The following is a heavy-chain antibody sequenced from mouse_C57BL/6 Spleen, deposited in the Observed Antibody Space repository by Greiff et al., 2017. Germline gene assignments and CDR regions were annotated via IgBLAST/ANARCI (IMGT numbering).Heavy chain of an antibody. CDR1: GYAFSSSW. J-gene: IGHJ3*01. Sequence: QVQLQQSGPELVKPGASVKISCKASGYAFSSSWMNWVKQRPGKGLEWIGRIYPGDGDTNYNGKFKGKATLTADKSSSTAYMQLSSLTSEDSAVYFCASHGYDFAYWGQGTLVTVSA. D-gene: IGHD2-2*01. CDR2: IYPGDGDT. CDR3: ASHGYDFAY. V-gene: IGHV1-82*01.